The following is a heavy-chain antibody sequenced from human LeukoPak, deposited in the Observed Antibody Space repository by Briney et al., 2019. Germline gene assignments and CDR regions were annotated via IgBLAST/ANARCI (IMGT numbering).Heavy chain of an antibody. CDR1: GFTVRDYY. Sequence: PGGSLRLSCEASGFTVRDYYMGWVRQAPGKGLEWVSIIYLLGNAYYTDSVKGRFTISRDNSKNTLYLQMNSLRAEDTAVYYCTTDRLGGPRIAARGADYWGQGTLVTVSS. CDR2: IYLLGNA. J-gene: IGHJ4*02. V-gene: IGHV3-66*01. CDR3: TTDRLGGPRIAARGADY. D-gene: IGHD6-6*01.